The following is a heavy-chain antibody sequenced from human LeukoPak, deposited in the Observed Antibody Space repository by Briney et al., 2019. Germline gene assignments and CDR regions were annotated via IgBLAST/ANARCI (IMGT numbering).Heavy chain of an antibody. CDR3: ARQTISGSYFGSAFDI. Sequence: GESLKISCKGSGYSFTSYWIGWVRQMPGKGLEWMGIIYPGDSDTRYSPSFQGQVTISADKSISAAYLQWSSLKASDTAMYYCARQTISGSYFGSAFDIWGQGTMATVSS. V-gene: IGHV5-51*01. CDR2: IYPGDSDT. J-gene: IGHJ3*02. D-gene: IGHD3-10*01. CDR1: GYSFTSYW.